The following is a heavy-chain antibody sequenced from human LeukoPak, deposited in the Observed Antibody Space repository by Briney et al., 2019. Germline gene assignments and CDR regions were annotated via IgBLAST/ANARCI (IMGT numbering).Heavy chain of an antibody. CDR2: ISGSGTTI. CDR1: GFTFSTNE. Sequence: GGSPRLSCAASGFTFSTNEMNWVRQAPGKGLQWVSYISGSGTTIYYADSVKGRFTISRDNAKNSLYLQMNSLRAEDTAIYYCATNTPMGHYFDNWGQGTLVSVSS. CDR3: ATNTPMGHYFDN. D-gene: IGHD5-18*01. V-gene: IGHV3-48*03. J-gene: IGHJ4*02.